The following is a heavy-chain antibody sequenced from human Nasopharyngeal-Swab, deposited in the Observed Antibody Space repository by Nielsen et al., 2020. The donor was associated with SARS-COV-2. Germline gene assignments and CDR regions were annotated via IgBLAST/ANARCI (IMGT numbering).Heavy chain of an antibody. CDR2: INPSGGST. J-gene: IGHJ6*02. Sequence: WVRQAPGQGLEWMGIINPSGGSTSYAQKFQGRVTMTRDTSTSTVYMELSSLRSEDTAVYYCARGAYYGSGSYFHCYYGMDVWGQGTTVTVSS. V-gene: IGHV1-46*01. D-gene: IGHD3-10*01. CDR3: ARGAYYGSGSYFHCYYGMDV.